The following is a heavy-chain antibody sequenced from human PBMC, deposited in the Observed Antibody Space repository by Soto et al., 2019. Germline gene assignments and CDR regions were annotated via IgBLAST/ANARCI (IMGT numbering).Heavy chain of an antibody. CDR2: VNPSGGHT. J-gene: IGHJ4*02. D-gene: IGHD2-21*02. CDR3: ARGGHVVVVTSALDY. Sequence: QVQLVQSGAEVKKPGASVKVSCKASGDTFTDYYIHWVRQAPGQGLEWMGTVNPSGGHTTYAQDFMGRMTMTRDTSTSTLYTELTRVTSEDTAIYYCARGGHVVVVTSALDYWGQVTLVTVSS. V-gene: IGHV1-46*01. CDR1: GDTFTDYY.